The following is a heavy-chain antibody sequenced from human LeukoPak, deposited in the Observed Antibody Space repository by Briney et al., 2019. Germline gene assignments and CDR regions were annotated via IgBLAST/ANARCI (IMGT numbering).Heavy chain of an antibody. J-gene: IGHJ4*02. Sequence: SETLSLTCTVSGGSISSYYWSWIRQPPGKGLEWIGYIYYSGSTNYNPSLKSRVTISVDTSKNQFSLRLNSVTAADTAVYYCARDSAPNLLAYFDYWGQGILVTVSS. V-gene: IGHV4-59*12. CDR1: GGSISSYY. CDR2: IYYSGST. D-gene: IGHD2/OR15-2a*01. CDR3: ARDSAPNLLAYFDY.